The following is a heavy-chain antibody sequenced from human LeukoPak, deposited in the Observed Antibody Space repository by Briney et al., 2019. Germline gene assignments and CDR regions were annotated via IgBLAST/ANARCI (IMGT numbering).Heavy chain of an antibody. V-gene: IGHV4-30-4*01. CDR1: GGSISSGDYY. CDR3: AREYYYDSSGPAGIDY. D-gene: IGHD3-22*01. Sequence: PSQTLSLTCTVSGGSISSGDYYWSWIRQPPGKGLEWIGYIYYSGSTYYNPSLKSRVTISVDTSMNQFSLKLSSVTAADTAVYYCAREYYYDSSGPAGIDYWGQGTLVTVSS. J-gene: IGHJ4*02. CDR2: IYYSGST.